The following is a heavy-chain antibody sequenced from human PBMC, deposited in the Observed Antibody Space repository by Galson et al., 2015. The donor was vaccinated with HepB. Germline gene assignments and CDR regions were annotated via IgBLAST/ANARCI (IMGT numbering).Heavy chain of an antibody. CDR3: TRENSYYGSGSSSSYMDV. D-gene: IGHD3-10*01. V-gene: IGHV1-46*03. CDR1: GYTFTNYY. J-gene: IGHJ6*03. CDR2: INPNGGST. Sequence: SVKVSCKASGYTFTNYYIHWVRQAPGQGLEWMGIINPNGGSTTDAQKFQGRVSMTRDTSTSTLYMELSSLRSEDTAVYYCTRENSYYGSGSSSSYMDVWGKGTTVTVSS.